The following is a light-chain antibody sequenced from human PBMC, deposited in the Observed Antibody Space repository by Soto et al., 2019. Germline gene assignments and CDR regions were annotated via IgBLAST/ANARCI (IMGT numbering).Light chain of an antibody. CDR2: DVN. CDR1: SSDIGAFTF. J-gene: IGLJ1*01. CDR3: SSYTSSSTHV. V-gene: IGLV2-14*03. Sequence: QSALTQPASVSGSPGQSITISCTGTSSDIGAFTFVSWYQQHPGKVPKLMIFDVNRRPSGVSDRFSGSKSGNSASLTISGLQAEDEGDYYCSSYTSSSTHVFGSRTQVTVL.